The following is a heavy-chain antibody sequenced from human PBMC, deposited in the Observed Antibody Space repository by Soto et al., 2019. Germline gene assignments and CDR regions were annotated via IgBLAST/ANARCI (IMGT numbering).Heavy chain of an antibody. J-gene: IGHJ2*01. V-gene: IGHV3-15*01. D-gene: IGHD6-13*01. CDR1: GFTFSIAW. Sequence: GGSLXLSXAAXGFTFSIAWMSWVRQAPGKGLEWVGRIKSKTDGGTTDYAAPVKGRFTISRDDSKNTLYLQMNSLKTEDTAVYYCTTVPYAAAAHNWYFDLWGRGTLVTVSS. CDR3: TTVPYAAAAHNWYFDL. CDR2: IKSKTDGGTT.